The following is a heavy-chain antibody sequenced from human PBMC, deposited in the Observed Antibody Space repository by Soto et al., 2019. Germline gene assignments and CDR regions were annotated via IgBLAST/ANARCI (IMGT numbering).Heavy chain of an antibody. Sequence: GESLKISCAASGFTFSSYGMHWVRQAPGKGLEWVAVISYDGSNKYYADSVKGRFTISRDNSKNTLYLQMNSLRAEDTAVYYCAKDGTVGATNYAFDIWGQGTMVTVSS. CDR3: AKDGTVGATNYAFDI. V-gene: IGHV3-30*18. CDR2: ISYDGSNK. D-gene: IGHD1-26*01. CDR1: GFTFSSYG. J-gene: IGHJ3*02.